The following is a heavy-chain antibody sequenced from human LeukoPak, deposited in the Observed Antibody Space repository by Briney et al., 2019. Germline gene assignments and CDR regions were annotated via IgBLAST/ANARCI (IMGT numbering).Heavy chain of an antibody. CDR1: GFTFSSYA. CDR2: ISYDGSNK. J-gene: IGHJ6*03. D-gene: IGHD1-1*01. V-gene: IGHV3-30-3*01. CDR3: AKDHKLNNDPYYYYMDV. Sequence: GGSLRLSCAASGFTFSSYAMHWVRQAPGKGLEWVAVISYDGSNKYYADSVKGRFTISRDNSKNTLYLQMNSLRAEDTAVYYCAKDHKLNNDPYYYYMDVWGKGTTVTVSS.